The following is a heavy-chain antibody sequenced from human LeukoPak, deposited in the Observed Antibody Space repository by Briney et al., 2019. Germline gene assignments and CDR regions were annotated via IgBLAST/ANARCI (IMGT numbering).Heavy chain of an antibody. Sequence: GSSVKVSCKASGGTFSSYAISWVRQAPGQRLEWMGRIIPILGIANYAQKFQGRVTITADKSTSTAYMEMSSLRSEDTAVYYCASTSRDTRYNWFDPWGQGTLVTVSS. CDR3: ASTSRDTRYNWFDP. CDR2: IIPILGIA. D-gene: IGHD2-2*01. J-gene: IGHJ5*02. V-gene: IGHV1-69*04. CDR1: GGTFSSYA.